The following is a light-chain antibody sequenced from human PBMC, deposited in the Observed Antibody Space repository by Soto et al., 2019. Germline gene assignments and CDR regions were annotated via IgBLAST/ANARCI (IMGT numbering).Light chain of an antibody. CDR2: EVT. J-gene: IGLJ3*02. CDR3: SSFTTTNTLV. V-gene: IGLV2-14*01. CDR1: SSDLGSYDF. Sequence: QSALTQPTSVSGSPGQSITISCTGTSSDLGSYDFVSWFQQHPGKAPKLMIYEVTNRPSGVSYRFSGSKSGNTASLTISGLQAEDEADYYCSSFTTTNTLVFGGGTKLTVL.